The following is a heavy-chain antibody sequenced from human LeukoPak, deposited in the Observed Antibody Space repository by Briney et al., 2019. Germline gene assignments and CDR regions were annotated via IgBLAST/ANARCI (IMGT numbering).Heavy chain of an antibody. Sequence: SVKVSCKASGGTFSSYAISWVRQAPGQGLEWMGRIIPILGIANYAQKFQGRVTITADKSTSTAYMELSSLRSEDTAVYYCARCRRSSTSCYKYWGQGTLVTVSS. D-gene: IGHD2-2*02. J-gene: IGHJ4*02. CDR1: GGTFSSYA. CDR2: IIPILGIA. CDR3: ARCRRSSTSCYKY. V-gene: IGHV1-69*04.